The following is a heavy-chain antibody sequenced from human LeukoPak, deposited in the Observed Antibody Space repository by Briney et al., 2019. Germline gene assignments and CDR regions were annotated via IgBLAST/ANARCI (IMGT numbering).Heavy chain of an antibody. D-gene: IGHD4-17*01. Sequence: GGSLRLSCTASGFTFGDYAMSWVRQAPGKGLEWVGFIRSKAYGGTTEYAASVKGRFTISRDDSKSIAYLQMNSLKTEDTAVYYCTRDTIGDYGDYGGYFDYWGQGTLVTVSS. CDR2: IRSKAYGGTT. V-gene: IGHV3-49*04. CDR1: GFTFGDYA. CDR3: TRDTIGDYGDYGGYFDY. J-gene: IGHJ4*02.